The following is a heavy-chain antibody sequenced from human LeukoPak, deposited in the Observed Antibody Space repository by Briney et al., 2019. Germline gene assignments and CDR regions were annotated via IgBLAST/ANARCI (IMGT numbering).Heavy chain of an antibody. D-gene: IGHD3-3*01. CDR3: ARVKDFWSGYSPDY. Sequence: SETLSLTCAVYGGSFSGYYWSWIRQPPGKGLEWIGEINHSGSTNYNPSLKSRVTISVDTSKNQFSLKLSSVTAADTAVYYCARVKDFWSGYSPDYWGQGTLVTVSS. V-gene: IGHV4-34*01. CDR1: GGSFSGYY. J-gene: IGHJ4*02. CDR2: INHSGST.